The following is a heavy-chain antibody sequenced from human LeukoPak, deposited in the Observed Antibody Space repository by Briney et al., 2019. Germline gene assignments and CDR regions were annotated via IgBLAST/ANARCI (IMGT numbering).Heavy chain of an antibody. CDR1: GGTFSSYA. CDR2: INPIFGTA. J-gene: IGHJ4*02. V-gene: IGHV1-69*13. D-gene: IGHD6-13*01. CDR3: ARVGTAAGIDY. Sequence: SVKVSCKASGGTFSSYAISWVRQAPGQGLEWMGGINPIFGTANYAQKFQGRVTITADESTSTAYMELSSLRAEDTAVYYCARVGTAAGIDYWGQGTLVTVSS.